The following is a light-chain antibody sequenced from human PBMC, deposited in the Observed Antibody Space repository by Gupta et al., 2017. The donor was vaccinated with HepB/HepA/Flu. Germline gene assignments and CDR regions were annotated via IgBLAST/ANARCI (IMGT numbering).Light chain of an antibody. J-gene: IGLJ3*02. CDR1: SSNIGSNT. V-gene: IGLV1-44*01. CDR3: AAWDDSLNGWV. Sequence: QPVLPQPHLASGNAAQRVTISCSGSSSNIGSNTVNSYQQQPGTGPKLLIYINNPRPSGVPDRFSGSKSGTSASVAISGLQAEDEAEYYCAAWDDSLNGWVFGGGTKLTVL. CDR2: INN.